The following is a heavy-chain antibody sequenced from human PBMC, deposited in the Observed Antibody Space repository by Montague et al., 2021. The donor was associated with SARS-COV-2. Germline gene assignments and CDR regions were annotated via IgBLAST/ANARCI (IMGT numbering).Heavy chain of an antibody. J-gene: IGHJ6*02. V-gene: IGHV4-59*13. CDR2: MYNSRSS. CDR1: GGSISAYY. D-gene: IGHD1-14*01. Sequence: ETLSLTCTVSGGSISAYYWSWIRQPSGKGLEWIAYMYNSRSSNYNPSLKSRVSISVDTSKSQFSLKLTSVTAADTAVYYCAREGIPTPGAEWKILHYHGMDVWGQGTTVTVSS. CDR3: AREGIPTPGAEWKILHYHGMDV.